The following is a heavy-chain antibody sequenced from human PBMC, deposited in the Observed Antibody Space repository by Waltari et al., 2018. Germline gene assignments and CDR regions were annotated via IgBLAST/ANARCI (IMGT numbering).Heavy chain of an antibody. V-gene: IGHV1-3*01. CDR1: GHSFSSYL. CDR3: ARREHGGFDY. D-gene: IGHD1-26*01. CDR2: SNGGSGKI. J-gene: IGHJ4*02. Sequence: QVQLVKSGAGGKKPGAAVKVSCKASGHSFSSYLIHWVPQPPGQRLEWMGWSNGGSGKIKYSQTFQGRLTMTSDTSATTGYMELSSLRSGDTAIYDCARREHGGFDYWGQGTLVTVSS.